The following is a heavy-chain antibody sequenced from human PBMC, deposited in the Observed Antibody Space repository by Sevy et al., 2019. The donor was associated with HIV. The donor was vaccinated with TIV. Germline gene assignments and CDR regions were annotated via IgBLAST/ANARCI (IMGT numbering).Heavy chain of an antibody. V-gene: IGHV3-15*01. CDR1: GFTFFNTW. Sequence: GGSLRLSCSASGFTFFNTWMSWVRQAPGKGLEWVGRIKSETDGGTREYAAPVNGRFTISRDDSKDTLYLQMNSLKSEDTAIYYCTTEPWGFFESSTRYLLPYFDSWGQGALVTVSS. J-gene: IGHJ4*02. D-gene: IGHD2-2*01. CDR3: TTEPWGFFESSTRYLLPYFDS. CDR2: IKSETDGGTR.